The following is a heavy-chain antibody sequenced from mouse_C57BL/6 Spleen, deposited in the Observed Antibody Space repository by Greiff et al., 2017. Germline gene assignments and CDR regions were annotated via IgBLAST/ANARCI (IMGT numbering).Heavy chain of an antibody. D-gene: IGHD2-3*01. CDR3: ARRSIYDGYSYWCFDV. V-gene: IGHV1-26*01. Sequence: EVQLQQSGPELVKPGASVKISCKASGYTFTDYYMNWVKQSHGKSLEWIGDINPNNGGTSYNQKFKGKATLTVDKSSSTAYMELRGLTSENSAVYYCARRSIYDGYSYWCFDVWGTGTTVTVSS. CDR2: INPNNGGT. CDR1: GYTFTDYY. J-gene: IGHJ1*03.